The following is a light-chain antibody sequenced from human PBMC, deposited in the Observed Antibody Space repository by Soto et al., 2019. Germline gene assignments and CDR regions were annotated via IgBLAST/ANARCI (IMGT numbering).Light chain of an antibody. CDR1: QSISNW. CDR2: KAS. CDR3: QQYYSVSLLT. V-gene: IGKV1-5*03. Sequence: DIRMTQSPSTLSASVGDRVTITCRASQSISNWLAWYQQKPGKAPKLLIYKASSLESGVPSRFSGSGSGTEFTLTISSMQPDDFATYYCQQYYSVSLLTFGGGTKVEIK. J-gene: IGKJ4*01.